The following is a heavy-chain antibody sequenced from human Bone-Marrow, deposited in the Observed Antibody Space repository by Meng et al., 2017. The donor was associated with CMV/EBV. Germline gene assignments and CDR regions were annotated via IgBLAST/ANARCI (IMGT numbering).Heavy chain of an antibody. CDR3: AKGRRSGGPRDFDY. Sequence: GGSLRLSCAASGFTFSSYAMSWVRQAPGKGLEWVSGISGSGGSTYYADSVKGRFTISRDNSKNTLSLQMNTLRAEDTAVYYCAKGRRSGGPRDFDYWGQGTRVTVSS. CDR1: GFTFSSYA. J-gene: IGHJ4*02. CDR2: ISGSGGST. V-gene: IGHV3-23*01. D-gene: IGHD6-19*01.